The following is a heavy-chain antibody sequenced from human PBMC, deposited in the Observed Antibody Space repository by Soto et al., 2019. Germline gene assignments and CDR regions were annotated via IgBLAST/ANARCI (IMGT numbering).Heavy chain of an antibody. CDR3: AKVTRLKYELPAFLDYYYGMDV. D-gene: IGHD1-26*01. Sequence: GGSLRLSCAASGFTFSSYAMSWVRQAPGKGLEWVSAISGSGGSTYYADSVKGRFTISRDNSKNTLYLQMNSLRAEDTAVYYCAKVTRLKYELPAFLDYYYGMDVWGQGTTVTVSS. V-gene: IGHV3-23*01. CDR1: GFTFSSYA. CDR2: ISGSGGST. J-gene: IGHJ6*02.